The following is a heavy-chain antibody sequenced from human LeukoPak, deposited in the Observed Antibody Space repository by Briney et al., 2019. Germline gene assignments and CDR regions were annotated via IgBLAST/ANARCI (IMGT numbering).Heavy chain of an antibody. CDR1: GFTFSDYN. CDR2: ISSSSSYI. CDR3: ARAQYSSSWLAEYFQH. V-gene: IGHV3-21*01. J-gene: IGHJ1*01. Sequence: PGGSLRLSCTASGFTFSDYNMHWVRQAPGKGLEWVSSISSSSSYIYYADSVKGRFTISRDNAKNSLYLQMNSLRAEDTAVYYCARAQYSSSWLAEYFQHWGQGTLVTVSS. D-gene: IGHD6-13*01.